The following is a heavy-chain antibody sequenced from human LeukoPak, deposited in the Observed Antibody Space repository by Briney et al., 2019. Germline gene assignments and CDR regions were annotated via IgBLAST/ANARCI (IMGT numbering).Heavy chain of an antibody. Sequence: PSETLSLTCTVSGGSISSSSYYWGWIRQPPGKGLEWIGSIYYSGSTYYNPSLKSRVTISVDTSKNQFSLKLSSATAADTAVYYCARLRGSSINIWGQGTMVTVSS. D-gene: IGHD2-2*01. CDR3: ARLRGSSINI. J-gene: IGHJ3*02. CDR2: IYYSGST. CDR1: GGSISSSSYY. V-gene: IGHV4-39*01.